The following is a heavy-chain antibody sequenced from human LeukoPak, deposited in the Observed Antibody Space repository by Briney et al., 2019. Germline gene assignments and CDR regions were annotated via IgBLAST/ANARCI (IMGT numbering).Heavy chain of an antibody. J-gene: IGHJ4*02. CDR2: IISDGKNT. V-gene: IGHV3-74*01. D-gene: IGHD6-19*01. CDR1: GVTFSRYW. CDR3: ARGSTSGWPDYFDY. Sequence: RGSLRLSCADPGVTFSRYWMQWVRQAPRKGLRWVSRIISDGKNTPYVDSVKGRFSISRDNAKNTLYLQMNSLRAEDTAVYYCARGSTSGWPDYFDYWGQGVPVTVSS.